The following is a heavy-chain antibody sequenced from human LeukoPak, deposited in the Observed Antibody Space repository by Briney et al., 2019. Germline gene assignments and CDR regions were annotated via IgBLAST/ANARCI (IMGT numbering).Heavy chain of an antibody. V-gene: IGHV4-59*08. CDR2: IYYSGST. J-gene: IGHJ4*02. CDR3: ARHTYYYGSGSPLDY. CDR1: GGSISSYY. Sequence: SETLSLTCTVSGGSISSYYWSWIRQPPGKGLEWIGYIYYSGSTNYNPSLKSRVTTSVDTSKNQFSLKLSSVTAADTAVYYCARHTYYYGSGSPLDYWGQGTLVTVSS. D-gene: IGHD3-10*01.